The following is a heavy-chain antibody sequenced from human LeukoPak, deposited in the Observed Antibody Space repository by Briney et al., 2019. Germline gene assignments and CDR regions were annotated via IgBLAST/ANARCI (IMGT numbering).Heavy chain of an antibody. CDR3: ARDSDYGGIHY. CDR2: IWYDGSYK. J-gene: IGHJ4*02. Sequence: GGSLRLSCAASGFTFSSYGMHWVRQAPGKGLERVAVIWYDGSYKFYADSVKGRFTISRDNSENTLCLQMNSLRAEDTAVYYCARDSDYGGIHYWGQGTLVTVSS. CDR1: GFTFSSYG. V-gene: IGHV3-33*01. D-gene: IGHD4-23*01.